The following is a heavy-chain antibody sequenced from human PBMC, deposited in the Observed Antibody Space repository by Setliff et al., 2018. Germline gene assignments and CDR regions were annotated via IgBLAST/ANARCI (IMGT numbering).Heavy chain of an antibody. CDR3: ARDRYYNSWSGTSITAPHDAFDI. J-gene: IGHJ3*02. CDR2: INPNSGGT. Sequence: GASVKVSCKASGYTFTGYYMHWVRQAPGQGLEWMGWINPNSGGTNYAQKFQGRVTMTRDTSISTAYMELSRLRSDDTAVYYCARDRYYNSWSGTSITAPHDAFDIWGQGTMVTVSS. V-gene: IGHV1-2*02. CDR1: GYTFTGYY. D-gene: IGHD3-3*01.